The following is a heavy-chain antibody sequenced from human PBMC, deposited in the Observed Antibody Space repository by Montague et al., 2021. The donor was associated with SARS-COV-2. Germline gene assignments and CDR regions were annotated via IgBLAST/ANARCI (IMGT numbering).Heavy chain of an antibody. CDR2: IYNSGST. D-gene: IGHD6-13*01. CDR1: GGSISRGNYY. J-gene: IGHJ3*02. V-gene: IGHV4-61*01. CDR3: ARVGRGSSWYEVAFDI. Sequence: SETLSLTCTVSGGSISRGNYYWSWIRQPPGKGLEWIGYIYNSGSTNYNPSLTSRVTISVDTSKNQFSLKLSSVAAADTAVYYCARVGRGSSWYEVAFDIWGQGTMVTVSS.